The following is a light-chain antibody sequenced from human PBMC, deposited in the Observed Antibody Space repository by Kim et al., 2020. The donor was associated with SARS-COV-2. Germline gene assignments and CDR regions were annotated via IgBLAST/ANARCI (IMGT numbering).Light chain of an antibody. CDR1: HDIINY. Sequence: ASRGDTVTITCQESHDIINYVNWDEQKPGKAPTLLINEASNLETGVPSRFSGSGSGTHFTLTISSLQPEDFARYYCQQFHDLPITFGQGTRLEIK. J-gene: IGKJ5*01. CDR3: QQFHDLPIT. V-gene: IGKV1-33*01. CDR2: EAS.